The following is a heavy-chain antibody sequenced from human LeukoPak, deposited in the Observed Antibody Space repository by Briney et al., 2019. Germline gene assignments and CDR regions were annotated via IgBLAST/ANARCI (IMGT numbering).Heavy chain of an antibody. D-gene: IGHD6-13*01. V-gene: IGHV1-69*04. CDR3: ARRIAAAGTGFDY. J-gene: IGHJ4*02. CDR2: IIPILGIA. Sequence: SVTVSCKASGGTFSSYAISWVRQAPGQGLEWMGRIIPILGIANYAQKFQGRVTITADKSTSTAYMELSSLRSEDTAVYYCARRIAAAGTGFDYWGQGTLVTVSS. CDR1: GGTFSSYA.